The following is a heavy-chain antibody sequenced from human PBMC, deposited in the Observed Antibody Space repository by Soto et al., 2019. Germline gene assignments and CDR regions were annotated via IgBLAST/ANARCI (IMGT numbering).Heavy chain of an antibody. D-gene: IGHD6-13*01. CDR3: AREYSNSWPPFDY. J-gene: IGHJ4*02. CDR2: INPNSGGT. CDR1: GYTFTGYY. V-gene: IGHV1-2*02. Sequence: QVQLVQSGAEVKKPGASVKVSCKASGYTFTGYYMHWVRQAPGQGLEWMGWINPNSGGTNYAQKFQGRVTMTRDTSISKAYMELSRVRSDDTAVYYCAREYSNSWPPFDYWGQGTLVTVSS.